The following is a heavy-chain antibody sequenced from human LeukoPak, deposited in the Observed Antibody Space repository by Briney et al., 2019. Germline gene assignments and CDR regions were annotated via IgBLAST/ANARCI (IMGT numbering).Heavy chain of an antibody. CDR3: TRAWNDLGH. CDR2: ISYDGSNK. V-gene: IGHV3-30*03. Sequence: GGSLRLSCAASGFIFSTYGMHWVRQAPGKGLEWVAVISYDGSNKYYADSVKGRFTISRDNSRNMLYLQMNSLRAEDTAVYYSTRAWNDLGHWGQGTLVTVSS. CDR1: GFIFSTYG. D-gene: IGHD1-1*01. J-gene: IGHJ4*02.